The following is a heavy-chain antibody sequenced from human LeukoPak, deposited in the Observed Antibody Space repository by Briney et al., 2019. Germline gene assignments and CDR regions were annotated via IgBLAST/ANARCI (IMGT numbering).Heavy chain of an antibody. D-gene: IGHD6-19*01. Sequence: PGGSLRLSCAASGFTFSSYAMSWVRQAPGKGLEWVSAISGSGGSTYYADSVKGRFTISRDNSKDTLYLQMNSLRAEDTAVYYCAKAPQWLVGKFDYWGQGTLVTVSS. V-gene: IGHV3-23*01. CDR3: AKAPQWLVGKFDY. J-gene: IGHJ4*02. CDR2: ISGSGGST. CDR1: GFTFSSYA.